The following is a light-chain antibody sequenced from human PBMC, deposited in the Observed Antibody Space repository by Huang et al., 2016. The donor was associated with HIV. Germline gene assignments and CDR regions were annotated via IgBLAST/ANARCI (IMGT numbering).Light chain of an antibody. J-gene: IGKJ1*01. CDR1: QSISSW. CDR3: QQYDSCSRWT. V-gene: IGKV1-5*03. Sequence: DIQMTQSPSTLSASVGDRVSITCRASQSISSWLAWYQQKPGKAPKLLIYQASSLQNGVPSRFSGSGSGTEFTLTISSLQPDDFATYYCQQYDSCSRWTFGQGTKVEVK. CDR2: QAS.